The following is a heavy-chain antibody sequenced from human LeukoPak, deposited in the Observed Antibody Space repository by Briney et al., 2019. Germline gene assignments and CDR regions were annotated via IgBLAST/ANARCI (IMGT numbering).Heavy chain of an antibody. CDR1: GFTFSNAW. D-gene: IGHD3-9*01. V-gene: IGHV3-15*01. CDR2: IKSKTDGGTT. Sequence: GGSLRLSCAASGFTFSNAWMSWVRQAPGKGLEWVGRIKSKTDGGTTDYAAPVKGRFTISRDDSRNTLYLQMNSLKTEDTAVYYCTTLNYDILTGYPYYYYGMDVWGQGTTVTVSS. J-gene: IGHJ6*02. CDR3: TTLNYDILTGYPYYYYGMDV.